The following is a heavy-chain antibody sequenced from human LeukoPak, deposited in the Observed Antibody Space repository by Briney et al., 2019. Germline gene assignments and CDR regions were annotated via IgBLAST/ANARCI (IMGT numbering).Heavy chain of an antibody. CDR1: GGSFSGYY. J-gene: IGHJ5*02. CDR3: ARAPGVRGSYRFSWFDP. V-gene: IGHV4-34*01. D-gene: IGHD3-16*02. Sequence: PSETLSLTCAVYGGSFSGYYWSWIRQPPGKGLEWIGEINHSGSTNYNPSLKSRVTISVDTSKNQFSLKLCSVTAADTAVYYCARAPGVRGSYRFSWFDPWGQGTLVTVSS. CDR2: INHSGST.